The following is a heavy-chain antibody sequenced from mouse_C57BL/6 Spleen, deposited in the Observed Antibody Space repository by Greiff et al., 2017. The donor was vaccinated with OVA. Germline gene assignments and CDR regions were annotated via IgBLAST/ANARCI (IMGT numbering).Heavy chain of an antibody. CDR3: ARGNWDEDYFDY. CDR2: INYDGSST. J-gene: IGHJ2*01. CDR1: GFTFSDYY. V-gene: IGHV5-16*01. D-gene: IGHD4-1*01. Sequence: DVMLVESEGGLVQPGSSMKLSCTASGFTFSDYYMAWVRQVPEKGLEWVANINYDGSSTYYLDSLKSRFIISRDNAKNILYLQMSSLKSEDTATYYCARGNWDEDYFDYWGQGTTLTVSS.